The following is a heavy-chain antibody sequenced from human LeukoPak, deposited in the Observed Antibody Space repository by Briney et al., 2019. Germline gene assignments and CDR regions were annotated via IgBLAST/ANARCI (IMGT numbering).Heavy chain of an antibody. V-gene: IGHV4-39*07. CDR2: IYYSGST. D-gene: IGHD3-16*02. CDR3: ARVSRYYDYVWGSYRTYYFDY. J-gene: IGHJ4*02. Sequence: SQTLSLTCTVSGGSISSSSYYWGWIRQPPGKGLEWIGSIYYSGSTYYNPSLKSRVTISVDTSKNQFSLKLSSVTAADTAVYYCARVSRYYDYVWGSYRTYYFDYWGQGTLVTVSS. CDR1: GGSISSSSYY.